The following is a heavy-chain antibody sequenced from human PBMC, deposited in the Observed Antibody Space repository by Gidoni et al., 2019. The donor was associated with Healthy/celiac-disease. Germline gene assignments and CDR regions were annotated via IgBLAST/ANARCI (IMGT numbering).Heavy chain of an antibody. Sequence: EVQLVESGGGLVKPGGSLRLRCAASVFTFRRFSMNWVRQAPGKGLEWVSSISSSSSYIYYADSVKGRFTISRDNAKNSLYLQMNSLRAEDTAVYYCARGLVDTAFWGNNWFDPWGQGTLVTVSS. J-gene: IGHJ5*02. CDR2: ISSSSSYI. CDR1: VFTFRRFS. D-gene: IGHD5-18*01. V-gene: IGHV3-21*01. CDR3: ARGLVDTAFWGNNWFDP.